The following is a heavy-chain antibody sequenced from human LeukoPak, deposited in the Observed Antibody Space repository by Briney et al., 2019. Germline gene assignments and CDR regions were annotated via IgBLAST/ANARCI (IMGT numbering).Heavy chain of an antibody. V-gene: IGHV1-2*02. D-gene: IGHD3-9*01. CDR3: ARDNDRAYYYYMDV. CDR2: INPNSGGT. Sequence: GASVKVSCKASGYTFTGYYMHWVRQAPGQGLEWMGWINPNSGGTNYAQKFQGRVTMTRDTSISTAYMELSRLRSDDTAVYYCARDNDRAYYYYMDVWGKGTTVTVSS. J-gene: IGHJ6*03. CDR1: GYTFTGYY.